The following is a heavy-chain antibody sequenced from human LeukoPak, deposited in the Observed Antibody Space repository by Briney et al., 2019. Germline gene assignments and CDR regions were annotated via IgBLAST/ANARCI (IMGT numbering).Heavy chain of an antibody. V-gene: IGHV1-69*06. Sequence: SVKVSCKASGGTFSSYAISWVRQAPGQGLEWMGGIIPIFGTANYAQKFQGRVTITADKSTSTAYMELSSLRSEDTAVYYCARDPCSSTSCYGGDDWFDPWGQGTLVTVSS. J-gene: IGHJ5*02. CDR1: GGTFSSYA. D-gene: IGHD2-2*01. CDR3: ARDPCSSTSCYGGDDWFDP. CDR2: IIPIFGTA.